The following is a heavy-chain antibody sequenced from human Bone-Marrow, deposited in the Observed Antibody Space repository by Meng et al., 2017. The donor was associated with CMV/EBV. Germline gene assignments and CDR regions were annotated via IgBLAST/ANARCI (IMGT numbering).Heavy chain of an antibody. CDR3: AKGDCYYGMDV. V-gene: IGHV3-13*01. CDR2: IGAAGDT. D-gene: IGHD3-16*01. J-gene: IGHJ6*02. CDR1: GFTFSSYD. Sequence: GESLKISCAASGFTFSSYDMHWVRQATGKGLEWVSAIGAAGDTNYAGSVKGRFTIARENAKNSLYLQMNSLRAGDTAVYYCAKGDCYYGMDVWGQGTTVTVSS.